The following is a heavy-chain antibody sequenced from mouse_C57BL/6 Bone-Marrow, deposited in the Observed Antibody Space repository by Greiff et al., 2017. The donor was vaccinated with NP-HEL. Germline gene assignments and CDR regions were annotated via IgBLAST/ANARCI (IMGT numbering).Heavy chain of an antibody. J-gene: IGHJ3*01. CDR2: IYPGSGST. D-gene: IGHD2-3*01. CDR3: ARGDGYFAWFAY. V-gene: IGHV1-55*01. Sequence: QVQLQQPGAELVKPGASVKMSCKASGYTFTSYWITWVKQRPGQGLEWIGVIYPGSGSTNYNEKFKSKATLTVDTSSSTAYMQLSSLTSEDSAVYYCARGDGYFAWFAYWGQGTLVTVSA. CDR1: GYTFTSYW.